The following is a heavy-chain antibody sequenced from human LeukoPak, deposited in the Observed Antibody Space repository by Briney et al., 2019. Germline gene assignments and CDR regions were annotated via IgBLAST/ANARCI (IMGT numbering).Heavy chain of an antibody. D-gene: IGHD5-18*01. CDR1: GYSLSSGYY. V-gene: IGHV4-38-2*02. CDR2: IYHSGST. Sequence: SETLSLTCTVSGYSLSSGYYWGWIRQPPGRGLEWIGSIYHSGSTYYNPSLKSRVTISVDTSKNQFSLKLSSVTAADTAVYYCAKYIRDSGTYSFDYWGQGILVTVSS. CDR3: AKYIRDSGTYSFDY. J-gene: IGHJ4*02.